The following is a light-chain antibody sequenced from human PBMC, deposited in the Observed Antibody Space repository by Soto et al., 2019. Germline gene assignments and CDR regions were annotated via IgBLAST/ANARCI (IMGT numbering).Light chain of an antibody. V-gene: IGLV4-60*03. J-gene: IGLJ2*01. CDR3: QSYDSSLSGSV. CDR1: SGHSNYI. Sequence: QLVLTQSSSASASLGSSVKLTCTLSSGHSNYIIAWHQQQPGKAPRYLMKVEGTGGYNKGSGVPDRFSGSSSGAARYLTISNLQSEDEADYYCQSYDSSLSGSVFGGGTQLTVL. CDR2: VEGTGGY.